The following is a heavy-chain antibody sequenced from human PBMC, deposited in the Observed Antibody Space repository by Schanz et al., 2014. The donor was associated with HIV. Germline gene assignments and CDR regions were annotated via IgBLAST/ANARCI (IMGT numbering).Heavy chain of an antibody. V-gene: IGHV1-2*02. D-gene: IGHD6-19*01. CDR2: INPNSGGT. CDR3: ARDFSGWTEFDY. J-gene: IGHJ4*02. CDR1: GYTFTGYY. Sequence: QVQLVQSGAEVKKPGASVKVSCKASGYTFTGYYMHWVRQAPGQGLEWMGWINPNSGGTNYAQKFQGRVTMTTDTSTTTAYMNLRSLRSDDTAVYYCARDFSGWTEFDYWGQGTLVTVSS.